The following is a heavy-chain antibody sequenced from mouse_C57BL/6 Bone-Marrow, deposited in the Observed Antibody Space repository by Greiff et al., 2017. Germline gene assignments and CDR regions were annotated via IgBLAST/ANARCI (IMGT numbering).Heavy chain of an antibody. CDR3: AMATMVTTGNYYAMDY. Sequence: QVQLQQPGAELVKPGASVKVSCKASGYTFTSYWMHWVKQRPGQGLEWIGRIHPSDSDTNYNQKFKGKATLTVDKSSSTAYMQLSSLTSEDSAVYYCAMATMVTTGNYYAMDYWGQGTSVTGSS. D-gene: IGHD2-2*01. J-gene: IGHJ4*01. CDR2: IHPSDSDT. CDR1: GYTFTSYW. V-gene: IGHV1-74*01.